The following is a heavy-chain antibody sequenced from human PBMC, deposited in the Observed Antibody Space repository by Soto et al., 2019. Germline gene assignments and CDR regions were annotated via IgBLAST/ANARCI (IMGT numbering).Heavy chain of an antibody. CDR1: GGSISSGGYF. D-gene: IGHD1-1*01. CDR2: IFYSGTT. V-gene: IGHV4-31*03. Sequence: QVQLQESGPGLVKPSQTLSLTCTVSGGSISSGGYFWSWIRQPPGKGLEWIGNIFYSGTTYYNPSIKSRVTLSLETSKKQFSLKLSFVTAADTAVYFCASGVLYWGQGSLVTVSS. CDR3: ASGVLY. J-gene: IGHJ4*02.